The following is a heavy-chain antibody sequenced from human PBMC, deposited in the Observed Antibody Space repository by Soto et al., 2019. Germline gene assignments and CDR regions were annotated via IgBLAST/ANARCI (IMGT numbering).Heavy chain of an antibody. CDR1: GFTFRDHA. Sequence: GSLRLSCAASGFTFRDHAMHWVRQAPGKGREWLAIIWNDGSNKFYAGSVQGRFTISRDNSRNTVYLQMNTLSAEDTAVYYCARALFPDVDIYAMDVWGQGTTVTVSS. V-gene: IGHV3-33*01. CDR3: ARALFPDVDIYAMDV. D-gene: IGHD5-12*01. CDR2: IWNDGSNK. J-gene: IGHJ6*02.